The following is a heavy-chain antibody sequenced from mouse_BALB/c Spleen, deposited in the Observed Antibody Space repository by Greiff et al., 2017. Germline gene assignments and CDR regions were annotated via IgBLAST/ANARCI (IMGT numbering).Heavy chain of an antibody. V-gene: IGHV1-5*01. CDR2: IYPGNSDT. J-gene: IGHJ2*01. CDR3: TRDYYYGSSYGYFDY. CDR1: GYTFTSYW. D-gene: IGHD1-1*01. Sequence: EVQLQQSGTVLARPGASVKMSCKASGYTFTSYWMHWVKQRPGQGLEWIGAIYPGNSDTSYNQKFKGNAKLTAVTSTSTAYMELSSLTNEDSAVYYCTRDYYYGSSYGYFDYWGQGTTLTGSS.